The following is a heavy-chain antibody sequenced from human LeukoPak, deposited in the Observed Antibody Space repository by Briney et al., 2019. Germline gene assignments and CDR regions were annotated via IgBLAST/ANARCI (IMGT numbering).Heavy chain of an antibody. CDR1: GYTLTELS. CDR3: ATALRTHYYDSSGRDAFDI. J-gene: IGHJ3*02. D-gene: IGHD3-22*01. CDR2: FDPEDGET. Sequence: ASVKVSCKVSGYTLTELSMHWVRQAPGKGLEWMGGFDPEDGETIYAQKFQGRVTMTEDTSTDTAYMELSSLRSEDTAVYYCATALRTHYYDSSGRDAFDIWGQGTMVTVSS. V-gene: IGHV1-24*01.